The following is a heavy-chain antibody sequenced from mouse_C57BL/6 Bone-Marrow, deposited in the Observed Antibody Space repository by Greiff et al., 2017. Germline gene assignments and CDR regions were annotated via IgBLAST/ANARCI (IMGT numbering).Heavy chain of an antibody. D-gene: IGHD1-1*01. CDR1: GYAFSSYW. J-gene: IGHJ3*01. CDR3: ARGSSYGWFAY. CDR2: IYPGDGDT. Sequence: QVQLQQSGAELVKPGASVKLSCKASGYAFSSYWMNWVKQRPGKGLEWIGQIYPGDGDTNYNGKFKGKATLTGDKSSSPAYMQLSSLTSADSAVYFCARGSSYGWFAYWGQGTLVTVSA. V-gene: IGHV1-80*01.